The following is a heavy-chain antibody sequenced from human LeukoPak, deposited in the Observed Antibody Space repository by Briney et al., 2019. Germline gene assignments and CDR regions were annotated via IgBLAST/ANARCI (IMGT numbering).Heavy chain of an antibody. J-gene: IGHJ4*02. D-gene: IGHD4-17*01. CDR1: GGSFSGYY. CDR2: INHSGST. V-gene: IGHV4-34*01. CDR3: ARAGDYPLHFDY. Sequence: PSETLSLTCAVYGGSFSGYYWSWIRQPPGKGLEWIGEINHSGSTNYNPSLKSRVTISVDTSKNQSSLKLSSVTAADTAVYYCARAGDYPLHFDYWGQGTLVTVSS.